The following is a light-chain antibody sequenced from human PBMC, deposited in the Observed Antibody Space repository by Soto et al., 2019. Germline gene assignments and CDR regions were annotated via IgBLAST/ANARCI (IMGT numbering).Light chain of an antibody. Sequence: AIRMTQSPSSFSASTGDRVTITCRASQGISSYLAWYQQKPGKAPKILIYAASTLQSGVPSRFSGSGSGTDFNLTISSLQPEDFATYYCQQYYSFTRTFGQGTKVDIK. J-gene: IGKJ1*01. CDR1: QGISSY. CDR3: QQYYSFTRT. CDR2: AAS. V-gene: IGKV1-8*01.